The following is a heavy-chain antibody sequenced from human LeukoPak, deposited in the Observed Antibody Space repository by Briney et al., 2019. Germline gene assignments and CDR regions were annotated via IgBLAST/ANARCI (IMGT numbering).Heavy chain of an antibody. D-gene: IGHD1-26*01. CDR2: IITILGIA. CDR1: GGTFSSYA. CDR3: ARDGGSYYSPSDY. J-gene: IGHJ4*02. Sequence: SVKVSCKASGGTFSSYAISWVRQAPGQGLGWMGRIITILGIANYAQKFQGRVTITADKSTSTAYMELSSLRSEDTAVYYCARDGGSYYSPSDYWGQGTLVTVSS. V-gene: IGHV1-69*04.